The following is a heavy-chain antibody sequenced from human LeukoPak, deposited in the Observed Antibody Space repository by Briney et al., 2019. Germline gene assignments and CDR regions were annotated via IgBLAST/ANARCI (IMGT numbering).Heavy chain of an antibody. CDR2: IYDSGSA. Sequence: SETLSLTCTVSGGSIRSSYYYWGWIRQPPGKGLEWIGSIYDSGSAYYNPSLKSRVTISVDTSKNQFSLKLNSVTAADTAVYYCARPDDTSGFSFDCWGQGTLVTVSS. D-gene: IGHD3-22*01. CDR3: ARPDDTSGFSFDC. CDR1: GGSIRSSYYY. J-gene: IGHJ4*02. V-gene: IGHV4-39*01.